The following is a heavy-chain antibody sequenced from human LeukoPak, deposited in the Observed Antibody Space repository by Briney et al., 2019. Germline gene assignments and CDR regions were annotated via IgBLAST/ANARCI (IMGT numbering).Heavy chain of an antibody. J-gene: IGHJ1*01. D-gene: IGHD4-17*01. CDR3: ATTYGDYAEYFQH. CDR2: IYYSGST. CDR1: GGSISSSSYY. V-gene: IGHV4-39*01. Sequence: PSETLSLTCTVSGGSISSSSYYWGWIRQPPGKGLEWIGSIYYSGSTYYNPSLKSRVTISVDTSKNQFSLKLSSVTAADTAVYYCATTYGDYAEYFQHWGQGTPVTVSS.